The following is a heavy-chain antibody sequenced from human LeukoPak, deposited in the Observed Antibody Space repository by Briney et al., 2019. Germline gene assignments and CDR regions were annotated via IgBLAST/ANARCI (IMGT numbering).Heavy chain of an antibody. CDR2: IYYSGNS. J-gene: IGHJ5*02. V-gene: IGHV4-59*01. CDR1: GGSISSYY. D-gene: IGHD3-22*01. Sequence: ASETLSLTCTVSGGSISSYYWSWIRQPPGKGLEWIGYIYYSGNSNYNPSLKSRVTISVDTSKNQFSLKLSSVTAADTAVYYCAGLGASGNGYLSWFDPWGQGTLVTVSS. CDR3: AGLGASGNGYLSWFDP.